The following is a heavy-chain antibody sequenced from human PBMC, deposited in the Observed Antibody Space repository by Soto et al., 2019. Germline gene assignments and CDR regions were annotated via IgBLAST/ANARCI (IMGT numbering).Heavy chain of an antibody. CDR3: AIVAVPGRACDI. Sequence: QVQLVQSGAEVKKPGASVKVSCKASGYSFTGHYMHWVRQAPGQGLEWLGWIDPDSGGTNYEQKFQGRVTMTRDTSISTAYMELSRLRSDDTAVYYCAIVAVPGRACDIWGQGTMVTVSS. V-gene: IGHV1-2*02. D-gene: IGHD6-19*01. CDR1: GYSFTGHY. CDR2: IDPDSGGT. J-gene: IGHJ3*02.